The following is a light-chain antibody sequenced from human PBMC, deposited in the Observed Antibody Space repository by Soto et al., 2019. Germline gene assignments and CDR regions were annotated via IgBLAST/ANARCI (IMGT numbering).Light chain of an antibody. Sequence: DIQMTQSPSSLSASVGDRVTITCRASQDITDFLAWYQQKPGKIPKLLIYAASTLQSGVPSRFSGSGSGTDFTLTINSLQPEDFATYYCQRYISAPWTFGQGTKVEI. CDR2: AAS. J-gene: IGKJ1*01. V-gene: IGKV1-27*01. CDR3: QRYISAPWT. CDR1: QDITDF.